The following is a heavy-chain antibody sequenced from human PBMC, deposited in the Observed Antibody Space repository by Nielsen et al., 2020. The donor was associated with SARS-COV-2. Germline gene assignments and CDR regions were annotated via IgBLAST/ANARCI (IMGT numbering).Heavy chain of an antibody. CDR1: GFTFSSYS. D-gene: IGHD5-24*01. CDR2: IYSGGST. J-gene: IGHJ4*02. V-gene: IGHV3-53*01. CDR3: AREGRDGYNFDY. Sequence: GESLKISCAASGFTFSSYSMNWVRQAPGKGLEWVSVIYSGGSTYYADSVKGRFTISRDNSKNTLYLQMNNLTAEDTAVYHCAREGRDGYNFDYWGQGTLVTVSS.